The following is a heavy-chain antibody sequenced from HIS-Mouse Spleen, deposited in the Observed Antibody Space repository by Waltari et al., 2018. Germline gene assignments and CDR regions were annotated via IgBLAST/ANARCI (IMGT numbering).Heavy chain of an antibody. J-gene: IGHJ2*01. CDR3: AREIPYSSSWYDWYFDL. V-gene: IGHV4-39*07. Sequence: QLQLQESGPGLVKPSETRSLTRTVSGGSISISRYYWGWHCQPPGKGLEWIGSIYYSGSTYYNPSLKSRVTISVDTSKNQFSLKLSSVTAADTAVYYCAREIPYSSSWYDWYFDLWGRGTLVTVSS. CDR2: IYYSGST. CDR1: GGSISISRYY. D-gene: IGHD6-13*01.